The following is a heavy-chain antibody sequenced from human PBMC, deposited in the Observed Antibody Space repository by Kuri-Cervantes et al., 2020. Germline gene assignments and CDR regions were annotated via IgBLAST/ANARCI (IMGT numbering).Heavy chain of an antibody. V-gene: IGHV1-18*01. Sequence: ASVKVSCKASGYTFSNYGINWVRQAPGHGLEWMAWISAYNGNTRYAQRLQGRVTLTTDTSTNTAYMELRSLRSDDTAVYYCARAEDIAVAGTEGDAFDIWGQGTMVTVSS. CDR1: GYTFSNYG. D-gene: IGHD6-19*01. J-gene: IGHJ3*02. CDR3: ARAEDIAVAGTEGDAFDI. CDR2: ISAYNGNT.